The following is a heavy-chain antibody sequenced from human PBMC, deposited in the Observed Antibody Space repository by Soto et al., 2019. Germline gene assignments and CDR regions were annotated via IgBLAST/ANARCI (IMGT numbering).Heavy chain of an antibody. CDR2: IKSKVDGGTA. Sequence: GALRLSCEASGFTFSNAWMNWVRQGPGKGLEWLGRIKSKVDGGTADYGAATKGRFSISRDDLKNMLYLQMNSLKPDDTAVYYCTTLSYLYYDGMDVWGQG. CDR1: GFTFSNAW. J-gene: IGHJ6*02. V-gene: IGHV3-15*01. CDR3: TTLSYLYYDGMDV. D-gene: IGHD2-2*01.